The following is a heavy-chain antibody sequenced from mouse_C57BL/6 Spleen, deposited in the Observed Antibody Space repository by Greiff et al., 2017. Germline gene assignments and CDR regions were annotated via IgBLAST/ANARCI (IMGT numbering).Heavy chain of an antibody. D-gene: IGHD2-5*01. J-gene: IGHJ2*01. V-gene: IGHV1-52*01. CDR2: IDPSDSET. CDR1: GYTFTSYW. CDR3: ARRGYSNYDY. Sequence: QVQLQQPGAELVRPGSSVKLSCKASGYTFTSYWMHWVKQRPIQGLEWIGNIDPSDSETHYNQKFKDKATLTVDKSSSTAYMQLSSLTSEDSAVYYCARRGYSNYDYWGQGTTLTVSS.